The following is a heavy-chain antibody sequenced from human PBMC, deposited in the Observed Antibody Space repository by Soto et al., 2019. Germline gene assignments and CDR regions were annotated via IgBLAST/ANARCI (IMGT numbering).Heavy chain of an antibody. CDR3: VRVAVPGIYGEDV. V-gene: IGHV1-69*06. J-gene: IGHJ6*02. D-gene: IGHD2-2*01. CDR1: GGTFGNYA. CDR2: TIPIFGTA. Sequence: QVQLAQSGAEVKKPGSSVKVSCKASGGTFGNYAISWVRQAPGQGLEWMGKTIPIFGTANYAQKFQGRITITADRFTSTAYMKLSSLRSEDTALYYCVRVAVPGIYGEDVWGQGTTVTVSS.